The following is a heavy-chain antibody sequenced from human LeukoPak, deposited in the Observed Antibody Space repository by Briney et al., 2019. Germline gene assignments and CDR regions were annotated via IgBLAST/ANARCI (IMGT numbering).Heavy chain of an antibody. CDR3: AKASIAAAGWLDY. V-gene: IGHV3-7*03. J-gene: IGHJ4*02. Sequence: PGGSLRLSCAASGFTFSKYWMNWVRQAPGKGLEWVADMKQDGSEKYYVDSVRGRFTISRDNAKNSLYLQMNSLRAEDTALYYCAKASIAAAGWLDYWGQGTLVTVSS. CDR2: MKQDGSEK. CDR1: GFTFSKYW. D-gene: IGHD6-13*01.